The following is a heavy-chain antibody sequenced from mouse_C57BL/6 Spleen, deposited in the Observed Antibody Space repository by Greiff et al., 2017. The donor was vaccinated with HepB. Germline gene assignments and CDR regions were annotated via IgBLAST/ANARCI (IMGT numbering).Heavy chain of an antibody. J-gene: IGHJ2*01. CDR2: INPSTGGT. Sequence: VQLQQSGPELVKPGASVKISCKASGYSFTGYYMNWVKQSPEKSLEWIGEINPSTGGTTYNQKFKAKATLTVDKSSSTAYMQLKSLTSEDSAVYYCARGNYYGSSYGYWGQGTTLTVSS. CDR3: ARGNYYGSSYGY. V-gene: IGHV1-42*01. D-gene: IGHD1-1*01. CDR1: GYSFTGYY.